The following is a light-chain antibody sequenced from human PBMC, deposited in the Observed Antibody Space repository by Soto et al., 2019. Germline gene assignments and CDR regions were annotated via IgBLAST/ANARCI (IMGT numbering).Light chain of an antibody. J-gene: IGLJ2*01. CDR2: EVS. Sequence: QSALTQPASVSGSPGQSITISCTGTSSDVGGYNYVSWYLQHPGKAPKLMIYEVSNRPSGVSNRFSGSKSGNTASLTISGLQDEDEADYYCSSYTRSSTPVFGGGTQLTVL. V-gene: IGLV2-14*01. CDR1: SSDVGGYNY. CDR3: SSYTRSSTPV.